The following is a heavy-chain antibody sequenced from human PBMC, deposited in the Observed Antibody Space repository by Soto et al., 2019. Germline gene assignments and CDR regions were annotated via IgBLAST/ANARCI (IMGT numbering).Heavy chain of an antibody. D-gene: IGHD1-20*01. CDR3: ARDSGYLNGTHWYDAFDV. CDR1: GFIFSSYW. V-gene: IGHV3-7*01. CDR2: IKEDGSVK. J-gene: IGHJ3*01. Sequence: PGGSLRLSCAASGFIFSSYWMTWVRQAPGKGLEWVANIKEDGSVKNYVDSVKGRLTISRDNGKNSLYLQLNNLRAEDTAVYFCARDSGYLNGTHWYDAFDVWGQGTEVTVSS.